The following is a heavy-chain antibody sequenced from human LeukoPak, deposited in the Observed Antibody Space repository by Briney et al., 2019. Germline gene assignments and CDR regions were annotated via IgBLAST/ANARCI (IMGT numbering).Heavy chain of an antibody. J-gene: IGHJ4*02. D-gene: IGHD3-16*01. CDR1: GGSISSSSYY. Sequence: SETLSLTCTVSGGSISSSSYYWGWIRQPPGKGMEWIGNIYNSGSTYYNPSLKSRVTISADRSKNQFSLKLSSVTAADTAVYYCARSPGGAYFDYWGQGTLVTVSS. V-gene: IGHV4-39*01. CDR3: ARSPGGAYFDY. CDR2: IYNSGST.